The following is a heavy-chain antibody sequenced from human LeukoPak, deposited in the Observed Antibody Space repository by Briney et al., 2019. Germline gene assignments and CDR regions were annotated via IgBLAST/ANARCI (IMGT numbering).Heavy chain of an antibody. CDR1: GGSFSGYY. CDR3: ARGLYRYGI. V-gene: IGHV4-34*01. J-gene: IGHJ4*02. CDR2: INHSGST. Sequence: SETLSLTCTVYGGSFSGYYWSWIRQPPGKGLEWIGEINHSGSTNYNPSLKSRVTISVDTSKNQFSLKLSSVTAADTAVYYCARGLYRYGIWGQGTLVTVSS. D-gene: IGHD5-18*01.